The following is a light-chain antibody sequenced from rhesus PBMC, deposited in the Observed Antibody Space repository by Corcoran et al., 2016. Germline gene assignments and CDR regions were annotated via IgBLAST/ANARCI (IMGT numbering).Light chain of an antibody. CDR1: QGISSY. CDR2: YAS. CDR3: LQYNRDPYS. Sequence: DIQMTQSPSSLSASVGDRVTITCRASQGISSYLSWYQVKPGKTPKLLISYASPLQSGVPSRFSASGSGTDFTLTISNLQPEDVATYYCLQYNRDPYSFGQGTKVEIK. V-gene: IGKV1-43*02. J-gene: IGKJ2*01.